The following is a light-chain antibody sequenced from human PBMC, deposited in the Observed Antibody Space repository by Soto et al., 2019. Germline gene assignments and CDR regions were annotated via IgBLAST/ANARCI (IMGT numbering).Light chain of an antibody. CDR1: QSISNY. CDR2: AAS. Sequence: DIQMTQSPFSLSASVGDRVTITCRASQSISNYLNWYQQKPGKAPKLLIYAASSLQSGVPSRFSGSGSGTDFTLTISSLQPEDFATYYCQQSYSTPCTFGQGTKLEIK. CDR3: QQSYSTPCT. J-gene: IGKJ2*02. V-gene: IGKV1-39*01.